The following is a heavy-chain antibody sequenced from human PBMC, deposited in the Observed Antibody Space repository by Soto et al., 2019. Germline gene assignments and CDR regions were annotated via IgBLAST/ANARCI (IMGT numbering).Heavy chain of an antibody. CDR1: GGTFSSSA. V-gene: IGHV1-69*12. J-gene: IGHJ6*02. CDR2: FMTLFRTP. Sequence: QVHLVQDGAEVKKPGSSVKVSCKASGGTFSSSAFRWVRQAPGQGLEWMGGFMTLFRTPEYAQKFQGRVTITALEPTSTAAMELRSLGFGDTRVYSCARDQDRQQLGGNYYYIMDGWGQGTAVPVSS. D-gene: IGHD1-1*01. CDR3: ARDQDRQQLGGNYYYIMDG.